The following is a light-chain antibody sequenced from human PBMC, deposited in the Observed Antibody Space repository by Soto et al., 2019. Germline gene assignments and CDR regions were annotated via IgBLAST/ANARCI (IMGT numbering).Light chain of an antibody. V-gene: IGLV2-8*01. CDR3: SSYAGINNLGV. Sequence: QSALTQPPSASGSPGQSVTISCPGTSRDVGGYKYVSWYQQHPGKAPKLMIFEVNKRPSGVPDRFSGSKSGNTASLTVSGLQAEDEADYYCSSYAGINNLGVFGTGTKVTVL. CDR1: SRDVGGYKY. CDR2: EVN. J-gene: IGLJ1*01.